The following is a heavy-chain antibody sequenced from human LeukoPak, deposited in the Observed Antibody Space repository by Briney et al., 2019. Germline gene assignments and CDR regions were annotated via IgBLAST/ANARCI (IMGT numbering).Heavy chain of an antibody. CDR3: ARDFNPPYYSGSGSYYNYFDY. Sequence: SETLSLTCTVSGDSISSYYWSWIRQPAGKGLEWIGRIYSSGSTGYNPSLKSRITMSVDTSKNQFSLKLSSVTAADTAVYYCARDFNPPYYSGSGSYYNYFDYWGQGTLVTVSS. CDR1: GDSISSYY. CDR2: IYSSGST. J-gene: IGHJ4*02. V-gene: IGHV4-4*07. D-gene: IGHD3-10*01.